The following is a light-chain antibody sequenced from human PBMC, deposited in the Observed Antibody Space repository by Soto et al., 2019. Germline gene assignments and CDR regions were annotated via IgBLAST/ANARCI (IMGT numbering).Light chain of an antibody. J-gene: IGKJ2*01. Sequence: EIVLTQSPGTLSLSPGERATLSCRASQSVSSTYLAWYQQKPGQAPRLLLYGASSRATGIPDRFSGSGSGTDSTLTISRLEPEDFAVYYCQQYGSSPPYTFGQGTKLEIK. CDR3: QQYGSSPPYT. CDR1: QSVSSTY. V-gene: IGKV3-20*01. CDR2: GAS.